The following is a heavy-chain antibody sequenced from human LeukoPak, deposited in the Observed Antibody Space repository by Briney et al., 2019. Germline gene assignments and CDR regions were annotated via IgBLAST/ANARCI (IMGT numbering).Heavy chain of an antibody. V-gene: IGHV4-59*01. CDR1: GGSISTYD. Sequence: SETLSLTCTVSGGSISTYDWSWIRQPPGKGLEWIGYIYYSGSTNYNPSLKSRVTISVDTSKNQFSLKLTSVTAADTAVYYCARISQYYDSSGYYSHYFDYWGQGTLVTVSS. CDR3: ARISQYYDSSGYYSHYFDY. D-gene: IGHD3-22*01. CDR2: IYYSGST. J-gene: IGHJ4*02.